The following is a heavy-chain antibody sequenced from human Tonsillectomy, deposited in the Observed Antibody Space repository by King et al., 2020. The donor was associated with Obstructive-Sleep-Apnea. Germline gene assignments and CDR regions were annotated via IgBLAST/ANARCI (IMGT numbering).Heavy chain of an antibody. J-gene: IGHJ5*02. CDR1: GYTFSDYV. V-gene: IGHV1-18*01. D-gene: IGHD3-10*01. Sequence: VQLVESGTEVRKPGASVKVSCKASGYTFSDYVISWVRQAPGQGLEWMGWISPYNGNTNYAQKYQGRVTMTKETSTTTAYMELTILRSDDTAVYYCAREVESKIRGVNPNWFDPWGQGTLVTVSS. CDR3: AREVESKIRGVNPNWFDP. CDR2: ISPYNGNT.